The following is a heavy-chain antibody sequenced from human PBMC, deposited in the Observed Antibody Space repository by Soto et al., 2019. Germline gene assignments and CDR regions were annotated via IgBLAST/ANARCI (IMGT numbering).Heavy chain of an antibody. J-gene: IGHJ6*02. CDR1: GYSFTSYW. CDR2: IYPGDSDT. CDR3: ARPHYCSSTSCYNRGMDV. V-gene: IGHV5-51*01. D-gene: IGHD2-2*02. Sequence: PGASLKISCKGSGYSFTSYWIGWVRQMPGKGLEWMGIIYPGDSDTRYSPSFQGQVTISADKSISTAYLQWSSLKASDTAMYYCARPHYCSSTSCYNRGMDVWGQGTTVTVS.